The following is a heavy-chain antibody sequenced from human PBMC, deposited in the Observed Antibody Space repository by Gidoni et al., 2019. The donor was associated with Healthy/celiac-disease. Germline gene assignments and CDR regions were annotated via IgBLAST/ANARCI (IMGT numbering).Heavy chain of an antibody. CDR1: GGSISSSSYY. CDR3: ARHVVNTVTTPFDY. V-gene: IGHV4-39*01. Sequence: QLQLQESGPGLVKPSETLSLTCTVSGGSISSSSYYWGWIRQPPGKGLEWIGSIYYSGSTYYNPSLKSRVTISVDTSKNQFSLKLSSVTAADTAVYYCARHVVNTVTTPFDYWGQGTLVTVSS. D-gene: IGHD4-17*01. CDR2: IYYSGST. J-gene: IGHJ4*02.